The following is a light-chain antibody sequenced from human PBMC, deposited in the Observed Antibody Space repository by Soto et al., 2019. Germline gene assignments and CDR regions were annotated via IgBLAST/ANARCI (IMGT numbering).Light chain of an antibody. CDR1: HSVNRS. CDR3: QQDGSPPST. J-gene: IGKJ1*01. V-gene: IGKV3-20*01. Sequence: EIVMTQSPSILSLSPGERATFSCRSSHSVNRSLAWYQQKVGHAPRLLIDGTSTRSAGIPAMCSGRAAGTYFTLTSSRLEPEDVALYYWQQDGSPPSTFGQGTKVDIK. CDR2: GTS.